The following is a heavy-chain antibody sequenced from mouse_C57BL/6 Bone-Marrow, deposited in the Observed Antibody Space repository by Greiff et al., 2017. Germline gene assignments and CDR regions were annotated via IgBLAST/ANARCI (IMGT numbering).Heavy chain of an antibody. V-gene: IGHV1-69*01. CDR3: ASAPSRDYYAMDY. CDR2: IDPSDSYT. J-gene: IGHJ4*01. CDR1: GYTFTSYW. Sequence: VQLQQPGAELVMPGASVKLSCKASGYTFTSYWMHWVKQRPGQGLEWIGEIDPSDSYTNYNQKFKGKSTLTVDKSSSTAYMQLSSLTSEDSAVYYCASAPSRDYYAMDYWGQGTSVTVSS.